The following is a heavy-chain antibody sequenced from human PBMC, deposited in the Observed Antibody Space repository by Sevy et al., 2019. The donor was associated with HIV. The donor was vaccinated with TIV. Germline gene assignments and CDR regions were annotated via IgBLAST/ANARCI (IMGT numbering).Heavy chain of an antibody. V-gene: IGHV1-2*02. CDR2: INPNSVFT. D-gene: IGHD6-13*01. J-gene: IGHJ3*02. CDR1: GYTFTANY. CDR3: ARGGSGYKSSWDDAFDI. Sequence: ASVKVSCKTSGYTFTANYIQWVRQAPGQGLEWVGWINPNSVFTNFAENFQGRVTMTRDMSISTVYMELRGLRSDDTGVYYCARGGSGYKSSWDDAFDICGQGTMVSVSS.